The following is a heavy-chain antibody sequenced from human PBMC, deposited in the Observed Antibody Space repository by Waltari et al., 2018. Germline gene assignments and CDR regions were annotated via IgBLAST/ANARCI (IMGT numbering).Heavy chain of an antibody. D-gene: IGHD6-19*01. Sequence: QVQLPESGPGLVKPSETLSLHCAVSGFSISRGYSWGWLPQPPGKGLEWIGSIYHSGSTYHNPSLKSRVTISVDTSKNQFSLKLSSVTAADTAVYYCARSDSSGSPEYFDYWGQGTLVTVSS. J-gene: IGHJ4*02. CDR3: ARSDSSGSPEYFDY. CDR2: IYHSGST. V-gene: IGHV4-38-2*01. CDR1: GFSISRGYS.